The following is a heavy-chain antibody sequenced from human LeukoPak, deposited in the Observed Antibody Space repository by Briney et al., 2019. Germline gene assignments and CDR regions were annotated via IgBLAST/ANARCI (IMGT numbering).Heavy chain of an antibody. J-gene: IGHJ4*02. D-gene: IGHD4-17*01. V-gene: IGHV3-21*01. CDR3: ARPNDYGDYFGY. CDR1: GFTFSSYS. CDR2: VSSSSSYI. Sequence: GRSLRLSCAASGFTFSSYSMNWVRQAPGKGLEWVSSVSSSSSYIYYADSVKGRFTISRDNAKNSLYLQMNSLRAEDTAVYYCARPNDYGDYFGYWGQGTLVTVSS.